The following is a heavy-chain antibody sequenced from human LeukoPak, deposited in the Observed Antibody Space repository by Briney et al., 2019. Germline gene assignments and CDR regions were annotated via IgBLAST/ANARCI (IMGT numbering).Heavy chain of an antibody. CDR2: ISGSGGTT. J-gene: IGHJ4*02. D-gene: IGHD6-6*01. Sequence: QPGGSLRLSCAASGFAFSSYALSWVRQAPGKGLEWVSAISGSGGTTYYADSVRGRFTISRDNSKNTLYLQMNSLRAEDTAVYYCAKDTSGYSSSSWGYWGQGTLVTVSS. CDR3: AKDTSGYSSSSWGY. V-gene: IGHV3-23*01. CDR1: GFAFSSYA.